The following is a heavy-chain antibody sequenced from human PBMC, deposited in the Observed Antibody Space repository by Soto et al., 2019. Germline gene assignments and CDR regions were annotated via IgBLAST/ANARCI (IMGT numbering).Heavy chain of an antibody. CDR2: IRTKANSYAT. D-gene: IGHD2-15*01. J-gene: IGHJ6*02. CDR3: TGSLLAYCSGGKCHTDYYYYGMDV. Sequence: GESLKISCAASGFTFRGSAMHWVRQASGKGLEWVGRIRTKANSYATAYAASVQGRFTISRDDSKSTAYLQMNSLKTEDTAVYYCTGSLLAYCSGGKCHTDYYYYGMDVWGPGTAVTSP. V-gene: IGHV3-73*01. CDR1: GFTFRGSA.